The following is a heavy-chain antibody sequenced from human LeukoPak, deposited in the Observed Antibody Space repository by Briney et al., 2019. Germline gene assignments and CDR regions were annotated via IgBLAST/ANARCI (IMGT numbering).Heavy chain of an antibody. CDR3: AKGIDTYDFWTFDY. D-gene: IGHD3-3*01. Sequence: GGSLRLSCAASGFTFSNYAMSWVRQAPGKGLEWVSSISGSGGSTNYADSVKGRFSISRDNSKNTLYLQMNSLRAEDTAIYHCAKGIDTYDFWTFDYWGQGAPVTVSS. V-gene: IGHV3-23*01. CDR2: ISGSGGST. CDR1: GFTFSNYA. J-gene: IGHJ4*02.